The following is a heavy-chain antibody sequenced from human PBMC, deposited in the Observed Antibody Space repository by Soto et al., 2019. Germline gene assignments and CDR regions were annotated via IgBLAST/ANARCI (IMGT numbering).Heavy chain of an antibody. V-gene: IGHV1-69*12. CDR1: GGTFSSYA. CDR2: IIPIFATA. J-gene: IGHJ6*02. Sequence: QVQLVQSGAEVKKPGSSVKVSCKASGGTFSSYAINWVRQAPGQGLEWMGGIIPIFATADYAQKFQGRVTIPADESTSPAYMELSSLRSEDTAVYYCAQCLLGVNYYYGMDVWGQGTTVTVSS. D-gene: IGHD3-16*01. CDR3: AQCLLGVNYYYGMDV.